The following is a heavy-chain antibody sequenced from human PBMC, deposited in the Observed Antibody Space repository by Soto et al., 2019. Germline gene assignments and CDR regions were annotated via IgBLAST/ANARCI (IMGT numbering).Heavy chain of an antibody. CDR3: ASRSGQLPYYFDY. CDR1: GFTFSNYG. CDR2: ISASKGNT. D-gene: IGHD6-6*01. Sequence: ASVKVSCKASGFTFSNYGITWVRQAPGQGLEWMGWISASKGNTNYAQKFQGRVTMTTDTSTSTTYMELRSLRSDDMAVYYCASRSGQLPYYFDYWGQGTQVAVSS. J-gene: IGHJ4*02. V-gene: IGHV1-18*03.